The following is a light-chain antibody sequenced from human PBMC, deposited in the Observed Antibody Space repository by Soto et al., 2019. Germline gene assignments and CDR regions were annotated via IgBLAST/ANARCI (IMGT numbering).Light chain of an antibody. CDR2: KAS. CDR1: QSISSW. J-gene: IGKJ2*01. V-gene: IGKV1-5*03. CDR3: QQYNSWYT. Sequence: DIQMTQPPSTLSASVGDRVTITCRASQSISSWLAWYQQKPGKAPKLLIYKASSLESGVPSRFSGSGSGTEFTLTISSLQPDHFATYYCQQYNSWYTFGQGTNLEIK.